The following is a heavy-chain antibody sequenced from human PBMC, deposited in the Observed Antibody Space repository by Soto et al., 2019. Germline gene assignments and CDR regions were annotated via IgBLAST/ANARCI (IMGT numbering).Heavy chain of an antibody. CDR3: AADWSNRPFDF. Sequence: SVKVSSKASGFTLTGLDVQWVRQTRGQRLEWIGWIVGGSGSTNYAQQFQGRLAITRDMSTSTVYMELSSLRSEDTAVYYCAADWSNRPFDFWGQGTLVTVSS. D-gene: IGHD3-3*01. V-gene: IGHV1-58*01. CDR1: GFTLTGLD. CDR2: IVGGSGST. J-gene: IGHJ4*02.